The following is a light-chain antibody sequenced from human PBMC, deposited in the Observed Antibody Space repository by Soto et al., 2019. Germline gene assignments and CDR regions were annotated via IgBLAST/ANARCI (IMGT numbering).Light chain of an antibody. CDR3: SSYRSGNTVV. CDR1: SSDVGGHDY. J-gene: IGLJ2*01. V-gene: IGLV2-14*01. CDR2: NVS. Sequence: SALTEPASVSGSPGQSITISCTGTSSDVGGHDYVSWYQQHPGKAPKLMVRNVSNRPSGVSNRFSGSKSGNTASLSISGLQAEYEADYYCSSYRSGNTVVFGGGTQLTVL.